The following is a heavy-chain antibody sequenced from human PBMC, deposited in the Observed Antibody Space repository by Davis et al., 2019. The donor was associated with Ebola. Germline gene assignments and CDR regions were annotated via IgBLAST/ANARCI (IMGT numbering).Heavy chain of an antibody. CDR3: ANLISLVPAAKYDAFDI. D-gene: IGHD2-2*01. Sequence: GESLKISCAASGFTFSSYAMSWVRQAPGKGLEWVSAISGSGGSTYYADSVKGRFTISRDNSKNTLYLQMNSLRAEDTAVYYCANLISLVPAAKYDAFDIWGQGTMVTVSS. V-gene: IGHV3-23*01. CDR1: GFTFSSYA. CDR2: ISGSGGST. J-gene: IGHJ3*02.